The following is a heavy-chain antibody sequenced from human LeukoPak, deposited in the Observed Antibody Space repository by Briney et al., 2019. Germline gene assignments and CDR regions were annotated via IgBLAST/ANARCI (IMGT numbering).Heavy chain of an antibody. D-gene: IGHD3-9*01. CDR1: GGSISNYY. Sequence: SETLSLTCTVSGGSISNYYWSWIRQPPGKGLEWIGYIYYSEIANYNPSLKSRVTISEDTSKNQFSLKVISVTAADTAVYYCVREHDWGDFDYWGQGTLVTVSS. V-gene: IGHV4-59*01. CDR2: IYYSEIA. J-gene: IGHJ4*02. CDR3: VREHDWGDFDY.